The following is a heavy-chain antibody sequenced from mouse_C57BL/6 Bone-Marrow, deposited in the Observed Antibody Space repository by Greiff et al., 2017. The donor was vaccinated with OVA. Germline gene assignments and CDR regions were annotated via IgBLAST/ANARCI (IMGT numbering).Heavy chain of an antibody. CDR3: TRDEGYYGSSRAWFAY. D-gene: IGHD1-1*01. J-gene: IGHJ3*01. V-gene: IGHV5-9-1*02. Sequence: EVMLVESGEGLVKPGGSLKLSCAASGFTFSSYAMSWVRQTPEKRLEWVAYISSGGDYIYYADTVKGRFTISRDNARNTLYLQMSSLKSEETAMYYCTRDEGYYGSSRAWFAYWGQGTLVTVSA. CDR2: ISSGGDYI. CDR1: GFTFSSYA.